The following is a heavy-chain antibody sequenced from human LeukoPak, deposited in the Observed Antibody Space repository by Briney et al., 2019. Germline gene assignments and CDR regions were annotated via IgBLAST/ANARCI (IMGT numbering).Heavy chain of an antibody. J-gene: IGHJ4*02. V-gene: IGHV4-39*01. CDR2: IYYSGST. Sequence: SETLSLTCTVPGGAISSSGYYWGWIRQLPGKGLEWRGRIYYSGSTYYKPSLKSRVTISVDTSKNQFSLKLSSVTAADTAVYYCARIKYYDYVWGSYRSYYFDYWGQGTLVTVSS. CDR3: ARIKYYDYVWGSYRSYYFDY. CDR1: GGAISSSGYY. D-gene: IGHD3-16*02.